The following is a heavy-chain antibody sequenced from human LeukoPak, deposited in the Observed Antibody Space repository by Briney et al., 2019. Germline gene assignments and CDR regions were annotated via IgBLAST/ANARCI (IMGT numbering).Heavy chain of an antibody. CDR1: GFTFSSYG. CDR2: ISYDGSNK. J-gene: IGHJ4*02. CDR3: AKGFTMVRGVYY. Sequence: GGSLRLSCAASGFTFSSYGMHWVRQAPGKGLEWVAVISYDGSNKYYADSVKGRLTISRDNSKNTLYLQMNSLRAEDTAVYYCAKGFTMVRGVYYWGQGTLVTVSS. D-gene: IGHD3-10*01. V-gene: IGHV3-30*18.